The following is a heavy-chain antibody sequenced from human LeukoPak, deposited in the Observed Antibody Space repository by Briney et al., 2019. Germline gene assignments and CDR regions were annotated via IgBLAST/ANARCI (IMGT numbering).Heavy chain of an antibody. Sequence: GGSLRLSCAASGFTFSSYAMSWVRQAPGKGLEGVSAIRGSGGSTYYADSVKGRFTISRDNSKNTLYLQMNSLRAEDTAVYYCAKDRDYGDYAQLLDAFDIWGQGTMVTVSS. CDR3: AKDRDYGDYAQLLDAFDI. V-gene: IGHV3-23*01. J-gene: IGHJ3*02. CDR1: GFTFSSYA. D-gene: IGHD4-17*01. CDR2: IRGSGGST.